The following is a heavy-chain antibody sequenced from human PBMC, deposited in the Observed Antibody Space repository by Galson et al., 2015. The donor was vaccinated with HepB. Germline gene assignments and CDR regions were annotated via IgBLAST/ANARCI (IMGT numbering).Heavy chain of an antibody. J-gene: IGHJ1*01. CDR2: ISSSGDNT. CDR3: ARDPGFGGDIHWFLEWLPHFQH. D-gene: IGHD3-3*01. Sequence: SLRLSCAASGFTFSSYAMSWVRQAPGKGLEWVSTISSSGDNTYYADSVKGRFTISRDNSKNTLYLQVNSLRAEDTAVYYCARDPGFGGDIHWFLEWLPHFQHWGQGTLVSVSS. CDR1: GFTFSSYA. V-gene: IGHV3-23*01.